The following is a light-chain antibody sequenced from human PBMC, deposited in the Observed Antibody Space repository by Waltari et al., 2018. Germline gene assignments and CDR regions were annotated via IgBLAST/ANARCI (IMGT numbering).Light chain of an antibody. J-gene: IGKJ2*01. CDR3: MQGTHWPYT. Sequence: VVMTTSPLSLPATLGQPASISCKSRQRLVHRDGNTHLNWFQQRPGQTPRRLFHRVSSRESGVPDRFSGSGSGTDFTLKISRVEAEDVGVYYCMQGTHWPYTFGQGTRLDIK. CDR1: QRLVHRDGNTH. CDR2: RVS. V-gene: IGKV2-30*02.